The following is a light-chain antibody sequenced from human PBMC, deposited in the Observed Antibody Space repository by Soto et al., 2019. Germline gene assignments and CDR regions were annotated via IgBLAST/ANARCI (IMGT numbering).Light chain of an antibody. V-gene: IGLV2-14*01. Sequence: QSALTQPASVSGSPGQSITISCTGTSSDVGGYNYVSWYQQHPGKAPKFMIFEVSNRPSGVSDRFSGSKSGNTASLTISGLQAEDEADYYCSSYTSTCPAIFGGGTKLTVL. CDR1: SSDVGGYNY. CDR3: SSYTSTCPAI. J-gene: IGLJ2*01. CDR2: EVS.